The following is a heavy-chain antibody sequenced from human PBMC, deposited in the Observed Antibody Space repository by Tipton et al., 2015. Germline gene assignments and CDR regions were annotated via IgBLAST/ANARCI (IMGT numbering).Heavy chain of an antibody. CDR2: IYYSGST. J-gene: IGHJ6*02. V-gene: IGHV4-59*01. CDR3: ARGHYVSRMDV. CDR1: GGSISSYY. Sequence: GLVKPPETLSLTCTVSGGSISSYYWSWIRQPPGKGLEWIGYIYYSGSTNYNPSLKSRVTISVDTSKNQFSLKLSSVTAADTAVYYCARGHYVSRMDVWGQGTTVTVSS. D-gene: IGHD3-10*01.